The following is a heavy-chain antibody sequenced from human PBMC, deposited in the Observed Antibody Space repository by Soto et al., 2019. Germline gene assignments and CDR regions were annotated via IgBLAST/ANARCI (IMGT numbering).Heavy chain of an antibody. Sequence: EVQLLESGGGLVQPGGSLRLSCAASGFTFSHYAMSWVRQAPGKGLEWVSAVSGTSGDTYYAGSVRGRFTVSRDNSKNTLFLQMNSLGVEDTAKYYCAKSLLTFGGVVGQPPLFGLWGQGTRVTVSS. D-gene: IGHD3-16*02. CDR1: GFTFSHYA. V-gene: IGHV3-23*01. CDR3: AKSLLTFGGVVGQPPLFGL. CDR2: VSGTSGDT. J-gene: IGHJ4*02.